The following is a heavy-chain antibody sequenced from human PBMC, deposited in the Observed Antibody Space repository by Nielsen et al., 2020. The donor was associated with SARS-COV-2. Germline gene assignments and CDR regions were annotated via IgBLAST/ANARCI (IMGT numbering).Heavy chain of an antibody. D-gene: IGHD2/OR15-2a*01. Sequence: GESLKISCAASGFTFPNYSIHWVRQGPGKGLVWVSCIKTDGTKTGYADSVKGRFTISRDNAKNTVYLQMNSLRVEDTAIYYCARLRDDGYYFDTGPFDHWGQGTPVTVSS. CDR2: IKTDGTKT. CDR3: ARLRDDGYYFDTGPFDH. CDR1: GFTFPNYS. J-gene: IGHJ4*02. V-gene: IGHV3-74*01.